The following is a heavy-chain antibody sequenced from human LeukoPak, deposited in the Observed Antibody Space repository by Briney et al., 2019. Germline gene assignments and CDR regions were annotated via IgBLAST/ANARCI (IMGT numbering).Heavy chain of an antibody. V-gene: IGHV4-34*01. Sequence: SETLSLTCAVYGGXFSGYYCSWIRQPPGKGLKWIGEINHSGSTNYNPSLKSRVTISVDTSKNQFSLKLSSVTAADTAVYYCATRGGYCSGGSCYHFDYWGQGTLVTVSS. CDR1: GGXFSGYY. D-gene: IGHD2-15*01. CDR3: ATRGGYCSGGSCYHFDY. J-gene: IGHJ4*02. CDR2: INHSGST.